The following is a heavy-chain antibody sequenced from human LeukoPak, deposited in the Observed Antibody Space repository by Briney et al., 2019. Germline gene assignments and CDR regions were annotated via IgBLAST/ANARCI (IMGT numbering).Heavy chain of an antibody. CDR2: ITSSSTNI. CDR3: ARDLSWSHKKFDP. D-gene: IGHD3-3*01. CDR1: GFTFSTYG. J-gene: IGHJ5*02. V-gene: IGHV3-48*04. Sequence: PGGSLRLSCAASGFTFSTYGMTWVRQAPGKGLEWVSYITSSSTNIYYADSVKGRFTISRDNAKNSLYLQMNSLRAEDTAVYYCARDLSWSHKKFDPWGQGTLVTVSS.